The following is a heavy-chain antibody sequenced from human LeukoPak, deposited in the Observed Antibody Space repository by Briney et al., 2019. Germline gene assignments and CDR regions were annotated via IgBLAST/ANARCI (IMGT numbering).Heavy chain of an antibody. CDR1: RFAFHNYA. J-gene: IGHJ3*01. CDR3: GKDPNGNFIGAFDF. CDR2: ISVDGGDI. V-gene: IGHV3-23*01. D-gene: IGHD4-23*01. Sequence: GGSLRLSCAASRFAFHNYAMTWIRQAPEGGLEWGSSISVDGGDIKYTDSAKGRFTISRDNSKGTLYLQMDSLRVEDTAVYYCGKDPNGNFIGAFDFWGQGTMVTVSS.